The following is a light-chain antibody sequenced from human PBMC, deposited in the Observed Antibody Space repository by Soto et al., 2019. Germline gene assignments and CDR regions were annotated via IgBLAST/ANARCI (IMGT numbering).Light chain of an antibody. CDR2: EVI. Sequence: QSVLTQPASVSGSPGQSITISCTGTSSDVGGFNYVSWYQQHPGKAPKLMIYEVINRPSGVSNRFSGSKSGNTASLTISGLQAEDEADYYCISYARSRSLVFGGGTKVTVL. CDR3: ISYARSRSLV. J-gene: IGLJ2*01. V-gene: IGLV2-14*01. CDR1: SSDVGGFNY.